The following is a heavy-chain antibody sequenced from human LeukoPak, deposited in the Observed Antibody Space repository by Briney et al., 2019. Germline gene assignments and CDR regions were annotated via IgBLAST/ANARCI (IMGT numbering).Heavy chain of an antibody. V-gene: IGHV3-7*01. Sequence: GGSLRLSCAASGFTSISYWTGWVRQAPGKGLEWVANIKQDGSEKYYVDSVKGRFTISIDNAKNSLYLQMNSLRAEDTAVYYCARTITGAYGKGSCDYCGDGALVTVSS. J-gene: IGHJ4*01. CDR2: IKQDGSEK. CDR3: ARTITGAYGKGSCDY. CDR1: GFTSISYW. D-gene: IGHD1-14*01.